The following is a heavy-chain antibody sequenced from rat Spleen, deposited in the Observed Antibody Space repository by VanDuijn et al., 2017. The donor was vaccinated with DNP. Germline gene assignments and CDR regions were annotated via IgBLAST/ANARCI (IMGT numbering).Heavy chain of an antibody. V-gene: IGHV5-22*01. Sequence: EVQLVESGGGLVQPGRPLKLSCAASGFPFSDYYLAWVRQAPTKGLVWVAYISYEGDRTYYGGSVKGRFTVSRDNAKSTLYLQMNSLRSEDTATYYCARHPLSYWGQGVMVTVSS. J-gene: IGHJ2*01. CDR3: ARHPLSY. CDR1: GFPFSDYY. CDR2: ISYEGDRT. D-gene: IGHD3-1*01.